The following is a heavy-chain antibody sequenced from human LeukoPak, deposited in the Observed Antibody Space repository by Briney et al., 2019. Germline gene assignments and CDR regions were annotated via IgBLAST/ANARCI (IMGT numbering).Heavy chain of an antibody. Sequence: SETLSLTCAVHGGSFSGYYWSWIRQPPGKGLEWIGEINHSGSTNYNPSLKSRVTISVDTSKNQLSLKLSSVTAPDTAVYYCAREISYYYGSGHLDVWGKGTTVTISS. V-gene: IGHV4-34*01. CDR3: AREISYYYGSGHLDV. D-gene: IGHD3-10*01. CDR1: GGSFSGYY. J-gene: IGHJ6*04. CDR2: INHSGST.